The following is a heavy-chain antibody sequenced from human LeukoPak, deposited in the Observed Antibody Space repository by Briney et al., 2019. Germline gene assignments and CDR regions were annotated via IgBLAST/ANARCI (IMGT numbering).Heavy chain of an antibody. CDR2: IHPNTGAT. Sequence: SVLVSCKTSGYTFTDYYLHWVRQAPGQGLEWVGWIHPNTGATHHAQKFQGRLTMTRDTSTSTVYMELTRLRSDDTAVYYCARDMGRYSGYDYDYWGHRTLGTASS. D-gene: IGHD5-12*01. J-gene: IGHJ4*01. CDR1: GYTFTDYY. CDR3: ARDMGRYSGYDYDY. V-gene: IGHV1-2*02.